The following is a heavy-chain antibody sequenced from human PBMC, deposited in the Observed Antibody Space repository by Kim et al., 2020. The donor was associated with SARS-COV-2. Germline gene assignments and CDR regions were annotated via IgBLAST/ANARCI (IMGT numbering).Heavy chain of an antibody. CDR2: IYSGGEHT. J-gene: IGHJ3*01. Sequence: GGSLRLSCAASGFTFRTYAMSWVRQAPGKWLEWVSVIYSGGEHTFYADSVKGRFTVSRDNSKNTLFLQMNNLRADDTAIYFCAEDHGRDAFDFWGPGTKVTVSS. CDR1: GFTFRTYA. CDR3: AEDHGRDAFDF. V-gene: IGHV3-23*03.